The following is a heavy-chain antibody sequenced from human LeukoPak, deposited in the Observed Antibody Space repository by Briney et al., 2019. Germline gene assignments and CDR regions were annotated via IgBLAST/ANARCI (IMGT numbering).Heavy chain of an antibody. CDR2: IYRDGTT. V-gene: IGHV3-53*01. D-gene: IGHD4-17*01. Sequence: PGGSLRLSCAASGFIVSSNYMSWVRQAPGKGLEWVSIIYRDGTTYYADSMKGRLTISRDNSKNTLYLQMNSLRAEDTAVYYCARDYGDYVGAFDIWGQGAMVTVSS. CDR1: GFIVSSNY. J-gene: IGHJ3*02. CDR3: ARDYGDYVGAFDI.